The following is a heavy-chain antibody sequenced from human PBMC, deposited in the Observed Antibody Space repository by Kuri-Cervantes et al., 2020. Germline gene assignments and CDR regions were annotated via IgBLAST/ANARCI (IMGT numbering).Heavy chain of an antibody. CDR3: ARDARFQTYGDYDGGAELDY. V-gene: IGHV3-30*03. D-gene: IGHD4-17*01. CDR1: GFTFSSYG. Sequence: GESLKISCAASGFTFSSYGMHWVRQAPGKGLEWVAVISYDGSNKYYADSVKGRFTISRDNSKNTLYLQMNSLRAEDTAVYYCARDARFQTYGDYDGGAELDYWGQGTLVTVSS. J-gene: IGHJ4*02. CDR2: ISYDGSNK.